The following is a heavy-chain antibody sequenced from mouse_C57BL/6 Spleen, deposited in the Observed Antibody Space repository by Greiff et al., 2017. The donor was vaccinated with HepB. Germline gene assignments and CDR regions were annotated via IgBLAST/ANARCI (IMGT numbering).Heavy chain of an antibody. CDR2: IDPSDSYT. V-gene: IGHV1-69*01. J-gene: IGHJ1*03. CDR3: ARWDGSSYRYFDV. Sequence: QVQLQQPGAELVMPGASVKLSCEASGYTFTSYWMHWVKQRPGQGLEWIGEIDPSDSYTNYNQKFKGKSTLTVDKSSSTAYMQLSSLTSEDSAVYYCARWDGSSYRYFDVWGTGTTVTVSS. CDR1: GYTFTSYW. D-gene: IGHD1-1*01.